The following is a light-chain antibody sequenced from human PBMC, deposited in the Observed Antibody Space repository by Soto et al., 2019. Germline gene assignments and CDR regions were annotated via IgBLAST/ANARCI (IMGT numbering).Light chain of an antibody. Sequence: ETVMTQSPCTLSVSPGEGATLSCRASQSVSSNLAWYQQKPGQAPRLLIYDASTSATGIPARFSGSGSGTEFTLTISSLQSEDFAVYYCEQYHEWPLTFGGGTEVEIK. CDR2: DAS. V-gene: IGKV3D-15*01. CDR1: QSVSSN. CDR3: EQYHEWPLT. J-gene: IGKJ4*01.